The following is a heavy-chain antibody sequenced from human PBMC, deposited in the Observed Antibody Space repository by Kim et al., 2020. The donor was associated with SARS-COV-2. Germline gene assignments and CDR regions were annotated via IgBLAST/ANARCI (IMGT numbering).Heavy chain of an antibody. Sequence: GGSLRLSCAASGFTFSSYGMHWFRQAPGKGLGGVAVLSFVGRKKNYANSVKGRFTISRDNSKNTLYLQMNSLRAEDTAVYYCAKESGSGSYYAWTYYYYGMDVWGQGTTVTVSS. CDR3: AKESGSGSYYAWTYYYYGMDV. CDR1: GFTFSSYG. CDR2: LSFVGRKK. J-gene: IGHJ6*02. D-gene: IGHD3-10*01. V-gene: IGHV3-30*18.